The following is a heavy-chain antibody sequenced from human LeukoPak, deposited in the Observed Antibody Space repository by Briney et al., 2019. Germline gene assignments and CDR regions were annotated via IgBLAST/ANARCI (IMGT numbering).Heavy chain of an antibody. CDR3: ARDRYYGSGSYYNPRRGYFDY. CDR1: GGSFSGYY. Sequence: SETLSLTCAVYGGSFSGYYWSWIRQPPGKGLEWIGEINHSGSTNYNPSLKSRVTISVDTSKNQFSLELSSVTAADTAVYYCARDRYYGSGSYYNPRRGYFDYWGQGTLVTVPS. J-gene: IGHJ4*02. CDR2: INHSGST. D-gene: IGHD3-10*01. V-gene: IGHV4-34*01.